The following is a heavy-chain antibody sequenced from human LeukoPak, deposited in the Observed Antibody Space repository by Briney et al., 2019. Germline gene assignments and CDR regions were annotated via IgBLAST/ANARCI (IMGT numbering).Heavy chain of an antibody. CDR3: ARGLKRVRFLEWLSKQYYFDY. Sequence: ASVKVSCKASGYTFTSYDINWVRQATGQGLEWMGWMNPNSGNTGYAQKFQGRVTITRNTSISTAYMELSSLRSEDTAVYYCARGLKRVRFLEWLSKQYYFDYWGQGTLVTVSS. CDR2: MNPNSGNT. D-gene: IGHD3-3*01. CDR1: GYTFTSYD. V-gene: IGHV1-8*03. J-gene: IGHJ4*02.